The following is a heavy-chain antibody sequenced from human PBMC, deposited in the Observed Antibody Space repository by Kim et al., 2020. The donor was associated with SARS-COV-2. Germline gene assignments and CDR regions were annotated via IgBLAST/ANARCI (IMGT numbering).Heavy chain of an antibody. Sequence: GASLQISCKGSGYSFTSYWIGWVRQMPGKGLEWMGIIYPGDSDTRYSPSFQGQVTISADKSISTAYLQWSSLKASDTAMYYCARNQYYYDSSATYYYYGMDVWGQGTTVTVSS. V-gene: IGHV5-51*01. J-gene: IGHJ6*02. CDR1: GYSFTSYW. CDR3: ARNQYYYDSSATYYYYGMDV. D-gene: IGHD3-22*01. CDR2: IYPGDSDT.